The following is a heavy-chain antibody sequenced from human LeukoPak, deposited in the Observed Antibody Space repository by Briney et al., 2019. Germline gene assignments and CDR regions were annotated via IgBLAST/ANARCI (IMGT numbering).Heavy chain of an antibody. V-gene: IGHV3-48*04. CDR2: ISTGSTTI. Sequence: PGGSLRLSCAVSGFTFSSKTMNWVRQAPGKGLEWISHISTGSTTIYYADSVKGRFTISRDNAKKSLYLLMNSLRAEDTAVYYCARGDPDISFGVVGDAFDIWGQGTMVTVSS. D-gene: IGHD3-3*01. CDR1: GFTFSSKT. J-gene: IGHJ3*02. CDR3: ARGDPDISFGVVGDAFDI.